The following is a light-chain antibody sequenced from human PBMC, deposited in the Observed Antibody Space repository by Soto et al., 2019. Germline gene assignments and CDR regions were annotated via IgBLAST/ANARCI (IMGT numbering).Light chain of an antibody. J-gene: IGLJ1*01. CDR1: SSDGGGYNY. V-gene: IGLV2-14*01. Sequence: QSALTQPASVSGSPGHLITISCTGTSSDGGGYNYVSWYQQHPGKAPKLMIYDVSNRPSGVSNRFSGSTYGNPASLTIYGLQAGDEADYYCSSYTSSSTGVFGTGTKVSVL. CDR2: DVS. CDR3: SSYTSSSTGV.